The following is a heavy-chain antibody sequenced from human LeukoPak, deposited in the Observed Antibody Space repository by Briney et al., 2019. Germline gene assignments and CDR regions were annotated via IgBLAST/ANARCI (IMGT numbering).Heavy chain of an antibody. D-gene: IGHD5-18*01. CDR2: ISSSSSYI. CDR1: GFTFSSYS. J-gene: IGHJ4*02. Sequence: GGSLRLSCAASGFTFSSYSMNWVRQAPGKGLEWVSSISSSSSYIYYADSVKGRFTISRDNAKNSLYLQMNSLRAEDMAVYYCARDPGDTAMVDYWGQGTLVTVSS. V-gene: IGHV3-21*01. CDR3: ARDPGDTAMVDY.